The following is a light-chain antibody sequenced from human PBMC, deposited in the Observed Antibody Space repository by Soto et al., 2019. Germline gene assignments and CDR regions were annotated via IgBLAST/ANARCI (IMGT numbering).Light chain of an antibody. Sequence: QSVLTQPASVSGSPGQSIAISCTGTFSDVGGYDYVSWYQQHPDKAPKLMIYEVTKRPSGVSNRFSGSESGNTASLTISGLQPEDEADYYCSSHTSSSTRVFGSGTKVTVL. CDR1: FSDVGGYDY. V-gene: IGLV2-14*01. CDR3: SSHTSSSTRV. J-gene: IGLJ1*01. CDR2: EVT.